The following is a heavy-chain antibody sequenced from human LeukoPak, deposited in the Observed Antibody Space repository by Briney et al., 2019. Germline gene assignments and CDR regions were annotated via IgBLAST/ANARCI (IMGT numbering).Heavy chain of an antibody. Sequence: PSETLSLTCTVSGGSIRSSYYYWGWIRQPPGKGLEWIGSIYDSGSTYYNPSLKSRVTISVDTSKNQFSLKLSSVTAADTAVYYCARGTLLWFGELPHFDYWGQGTLVTVSS. CDR3: ARGTLLWFGELPHFDY. J-gene: IGHJ4*02. D-gene: IGHD3-10*01. CDR1: GGSIRSSYYY. CDR2: IYDSGST. V-gene: IGHV4-39*07.